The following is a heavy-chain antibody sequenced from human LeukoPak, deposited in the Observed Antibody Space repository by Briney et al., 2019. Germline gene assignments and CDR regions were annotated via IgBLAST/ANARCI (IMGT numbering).Heavy chain of an antibody. D-gene: IGHD1-1*01. V-gene: IGHV4-39*01. CDR1: GGSVSTSHYY. Sequence: SETLSLTCTVSGGSVSTSHYYWGWIRQPPGKGLEWIGYIYYSGRTNYNPSLKSRVTISVDTSKNQFSLKLSSVTAADTAVYYCARQRRYNWNVSAFDIWGQGTMVTVSS. CDR2: IYYSGRT. J-gene: IGHJ3*02. CDR3: ARQRRYNWNVSAFDI.